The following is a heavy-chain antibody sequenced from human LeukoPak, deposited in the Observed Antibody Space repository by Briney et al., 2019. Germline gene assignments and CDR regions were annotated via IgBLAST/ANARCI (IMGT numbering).Heavy chain of an antibody. Sequence: GRSLRLSCAASGFTFSSYAMHWVRQAPGKGLEWVAVISYDGSNKYYADSVKGRFTISRDNSKNTLYLQMNSLRAEDTAVYYCARDRGGVYCSSTSCYYDAFDIWGQGTMVTVSS. D-gene: IGHD2-2*01. V-gene: IGHV3-30-3*01. CDR2: ISYDGSNK. CDR3: ARDRGGVYCSSTSCYYDAFDI. J-gene: IGHJ3*02. CDR1: GFTFSSYA.